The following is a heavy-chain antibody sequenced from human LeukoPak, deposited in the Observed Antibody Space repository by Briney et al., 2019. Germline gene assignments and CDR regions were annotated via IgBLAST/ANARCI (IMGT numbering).Heavy chain of an antibody. CDR3: ARHASGWYYFDY. Sequence: SETLSLTCTVSGGSISSYYWGWIRQPPGKGLEWIGSIYYSGSTYYNPSLKSRVTISVDTSKNQFSLKLSSVTAADTAVYYCARHASGWYYFDYWGQGTLVTVSS. CDR2: IYYSGST. J-gene: IGHJ4*02. V-gene: IGHV4-39*01. D-gene: IGHD6-19*01. CDR1: GGSISSYY.